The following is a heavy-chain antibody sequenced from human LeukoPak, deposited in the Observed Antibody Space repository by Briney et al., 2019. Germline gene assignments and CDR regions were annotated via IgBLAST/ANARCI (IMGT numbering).Heavy chain of an antibody. V-gene: IGHV4-4*07. CDR2: IYTSGST. CDR1: GDSSSSYY. D-gene: IGHD4-17*01. Sequence: SETLSLTCSVSGDSSSSYYWSWIRQPAGKGLEWIGRIYTSGSTNYNPSLKNRVTMSIDTSKNEFSLKLSSVTAADTAVYLCARGIYGDYGLGYWGQGTLVTVSS. J-gene: IGHJ4*02. CDR3: ARGIYGDYGLGY.